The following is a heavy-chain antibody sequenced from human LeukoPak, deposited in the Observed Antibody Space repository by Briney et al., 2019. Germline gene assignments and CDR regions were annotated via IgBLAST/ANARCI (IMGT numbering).Heavy chain of an antibody. V-gene: IGHV5-51*01. CDR3: MGAFDI. Sequence: PGESLKISCKGSGYSFANYGIGWVRQMPGKGLEWMGIVYPGDSTARYSPSFQGQVTISADKSISTAYLQWSSLKASDTAMYYCMGAFDIWGQGTMVTVSS. CDR1: GYSFANYG. CDR2: VYPGDSTA. J-gene: IGHJ3*02.